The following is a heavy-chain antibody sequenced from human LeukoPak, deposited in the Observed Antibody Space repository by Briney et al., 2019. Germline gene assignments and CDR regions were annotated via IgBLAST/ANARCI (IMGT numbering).Heavy chain of an antibody. CDR3: ANLPYDSSGYWTYFDN. V-gene: IGHV3-74*01. D-gene: IGHD3-22*01. Sequence: GGSLRLSCTASGLTFNSYWMHWVRQAPGKGLVWVSRINSDGSSTSYADSVKGRFTISRDNAKNTLYLQMNSLRAEDTAVYYCANLPYDSSGYWTYFDNWGQGTLVTVSS. CDR1: GLTFNSYW. CDR2: INSDGSST. J-gene: IGHJ4*02.